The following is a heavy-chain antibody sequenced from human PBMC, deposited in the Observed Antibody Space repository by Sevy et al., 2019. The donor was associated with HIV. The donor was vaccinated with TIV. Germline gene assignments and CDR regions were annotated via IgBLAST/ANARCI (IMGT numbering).Heavy chain of an antibody. CDR3: GRAQGYCVTNRSYGGSVNAFDI. J-gene: IGHJ3*02. V-gene: IGHV3-9*01. CDR2: ISWNSGAI. CDR1: GFTFSDYA. D-gene: IGHD2-15*01. Sequence: GGSLRLSCAASGFTFSDYAMHWVRQVPGKGLEWVSGISWNSGAIGYADSVKGRFTISRDNAKNSLYLQMNSLRVEDTAFYYCGRAQGYCVTNRSYGGSVNAFDIWGQGTMVTVSS.